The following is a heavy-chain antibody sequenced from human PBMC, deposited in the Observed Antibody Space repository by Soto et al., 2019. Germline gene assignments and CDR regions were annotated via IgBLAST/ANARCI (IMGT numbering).Heavy chain of an antibody. Sequence: QVLLVQSGAVVKKPGSSVKVSCKASGGTFNIYAISWVRQAPGQGLEWMGGIIPMFGRANYTQDFQGRVTISADESTRTVFLELHSLKSVDAAVYYCAKEGPYDYVWGTIRKFDYWGQGTLVAVYS. V-gene: IGHV1-69*01. CDR2: IIPMFGRA. CDR3: AKEGPYDYVWGTIRKFDY. D-gene: IGHD3-16*01. CDR1: GGTFNIYA. J-gene: IGHJ4*02.